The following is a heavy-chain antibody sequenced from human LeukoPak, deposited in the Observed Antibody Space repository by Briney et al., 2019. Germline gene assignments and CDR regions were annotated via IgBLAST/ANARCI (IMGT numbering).Heavy chain of an antibody. Sequence: PSETLSLTCTVSGGSTSNYYCNWIRQPAGKRLEWIGRIYTSGSTNYNPSLKSRVTMSVDTSKNQFSLKLNSVTAADTAVYYRARDSSGWGHYDSWGQGTLVTVSS. V-gene: IGHV4-4*07. CDR1: GGSTSNYY. J-gene: IGHJ4*02. CDR2: IYTSGST. D-gene: IGHD6-19*01. CDR3: ARDSSGWGHYDS.